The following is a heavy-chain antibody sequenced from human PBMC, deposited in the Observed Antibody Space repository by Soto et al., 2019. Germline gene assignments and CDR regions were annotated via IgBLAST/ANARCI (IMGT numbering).Heavy chain of an antibody. Sequence: SETLSLTCTVSGGSITNSNYYWGWIRQPPGQGLEWIGSLYYSGSTYYNPSLKSRVTVSVDTSKNQFSLKLRSVTVADTAVYYCARHPMVRDFDWLLYYDSWGQGTLVTVSS. J-gene: IGHJ4*02. CDR2: LYYSGST. CDR3: ARHPMVRDFDWLLYYDS. D-gene: IGHD3-9*01. V-gene: IGHV4-39*01. CDR1: GGSITNSNYY.